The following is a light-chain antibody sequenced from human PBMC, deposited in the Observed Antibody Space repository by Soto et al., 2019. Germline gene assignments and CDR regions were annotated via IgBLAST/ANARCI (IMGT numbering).Light chain of an antibody. V-gene: IGLV2-8*01. Sequence: QSALTQPPSASGSPGQSVTISCTGTSSDVGAYNFVSWYQQHPGKAPKLIIYGVIKRPSGVPDRFSGSKSGNTASLTISGLQAEDEADYYCCSYARGSRAFGGGTKLTVL. CDR1: SSDVGAYNF. CDR2: GVI. CDR3: CSYARGSRA. J-gene: IGLJ3*02.